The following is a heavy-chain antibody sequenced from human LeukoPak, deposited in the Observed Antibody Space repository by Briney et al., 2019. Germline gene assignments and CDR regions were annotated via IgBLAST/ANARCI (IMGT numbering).Heavy chain of an antibody. CDR1: GFTFDDYA. J-gene: IGHJ4*02. CDR3: AKDTDYDSSGGFDY. CDR2: ISWNSGSI. V-gene: IGHV3-9*03. D-gene: IGHD3-22*01. Sequence: PGGSLRLSCAASGFTFDDYAMHWVRQAPGKGLEWVSGISWNSGSIGYADSVKGRSTISRDNAKNSLYLQMNSLRAEDMALYYCAKDTDYDSSGGFDYWGQGTLVTVSS.